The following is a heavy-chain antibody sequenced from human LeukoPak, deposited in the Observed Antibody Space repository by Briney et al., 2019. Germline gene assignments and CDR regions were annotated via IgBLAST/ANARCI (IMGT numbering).Heavy chain of an antibody. CDR2: VNPNSGGT. Sequence: ASVQVSCKASGYTFTSYAMNWVRQAPGQGLAGMGWVNPNSGGTNYAQKLQGRVTMTRDTYISTAYMEPSRLRSDDTAVYYCARAENTVANPYWLYYWGQGTLVTVPS. CDR3: ARAENTVANPYWLYY. J-gene: IGHJ4*02. V-gene: IGHV1-2*02. CDR1: GYTFTSYA. D-gene: IGHD4-17*01.